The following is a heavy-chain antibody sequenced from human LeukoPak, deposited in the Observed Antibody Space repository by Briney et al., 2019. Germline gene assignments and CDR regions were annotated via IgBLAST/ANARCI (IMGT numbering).Heavy chain of an antibody. CDR2: ISYDGSNK. V-gene: IGHV3-30*18. D-gene: IGHD3-3*01. J-gene: IGHJ6*02. CDR3: AKECEDYDFWSGYGYYYGMDV. CDR1: GFTFSSYG. Sequence: GGSLRLSCAASGFTFSSYGMHWARQAPGKGLEWVAVISYDGSNKYYADSVKGRFTISRDNSKNTLYLQMNSLRAEDTAVYYCAKECEDYDFWSGYGYYYGMDVWGQGTTVTVSS.